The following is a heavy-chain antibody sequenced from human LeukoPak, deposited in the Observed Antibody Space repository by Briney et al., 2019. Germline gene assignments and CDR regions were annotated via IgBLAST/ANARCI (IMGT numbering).Heavy chain of an antibody. CDR1: GASISGWY. V-gene: IGHV4-59*01. CDR2: VYGSGYT. Sequence: PSETLSLTCTVTGASISGWYWSWIRRPPGKGLEWIGYVYGSGYTNYNPSLKSRVTISVDTSKNQLSLKLSSVTAADTAVYYCAREGVDTAMVNAFDIWGQGTMVTVSS. D-gene: IGHD5-18*01. J-gene: IGHJ3*02. CDR3: AREGVDTAMVNAFDI.